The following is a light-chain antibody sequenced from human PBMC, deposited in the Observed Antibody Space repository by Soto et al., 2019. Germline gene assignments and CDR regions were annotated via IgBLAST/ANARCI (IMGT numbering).Light chain of an antibody. V-gene: IGKV1-5*03. CDR2: KAS. CDR1: QSISSW. CDR3: QQYNSYSRT. J-gene: IGKJ1*01. Sequence: DIQMTQSPSALSASVGDRVTITCRPSQSISSWLAWYQQKPGKAPKLLIYKASSLESGVPSRFSGSGSGTEFTLTISSLQPDDFATYYCQQYNSYSRTFGQGTKV.